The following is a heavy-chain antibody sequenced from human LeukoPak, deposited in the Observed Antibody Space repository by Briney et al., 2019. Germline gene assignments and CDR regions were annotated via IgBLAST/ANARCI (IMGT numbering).Heavy chain of an antibody. CDR3: ARHGYLSTS. V-gene: IGHV4-34*01. D-gene: IGHD3-22*01. CDR2: INHSGST. Sequence: GSLRLSCAASGFTFSSYEMNWIRQPPGKGLEWIGEINHSGSTNYNPSLKSRVTISVDTSKNQFSLKLSSVTAADTAVYYCARHGYLSTSWGQGTLVTVSS. CDR1: GFTFSSYE. J-gene: IGHJ4*02.